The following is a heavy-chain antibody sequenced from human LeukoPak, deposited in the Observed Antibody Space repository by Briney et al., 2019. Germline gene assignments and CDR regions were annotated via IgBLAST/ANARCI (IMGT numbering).Heavy chain of an antibody. D-gene: IGHD3-22*01. CDR2: ISANDGNT. Sequence: ASVKVSCKASGYTFTSYGISWVRQAPGQGLEWMGWISANDGNTDYPQKLQGRVTMTTDTSTSTAYMELRSLRSDDTAVYYCARDYYDSSGYLHAFDYWGQGTLVTVSS. CDR1: GYTFTSYG. CDR3: ARDYYDSSGYLHAFDY. V-gene: IGHV1-18*01. J-gene: IGHJ4*02.